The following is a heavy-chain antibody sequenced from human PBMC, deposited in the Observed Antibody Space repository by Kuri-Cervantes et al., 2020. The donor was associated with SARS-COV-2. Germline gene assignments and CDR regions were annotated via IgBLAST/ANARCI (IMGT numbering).Heavy chain of an antibody. Sequence: GGSLRLSCVASGLNFSRTDMHWVRQAPGKGLEWVTFISYDGKNKKCIASGKGRFTISRDNSQNTLYLQMNSLRAEDTAVYYCAREEYSSSWWGELGPFDYWGQGTLVTVSS. V-gene: IGHV3-30*03. D-gene: IGHD6-13*01. CDR1: GLNFSRTD. CDR3: AREEYSSSWWGELGPFDY. J-gene: IGHJ4*02. CDR2: ISYDGKNK.